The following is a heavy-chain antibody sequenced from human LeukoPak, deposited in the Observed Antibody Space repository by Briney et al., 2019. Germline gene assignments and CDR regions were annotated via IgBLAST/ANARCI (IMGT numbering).Heavy chain of an antibody. CDR1: GYTFTSSG. J-gene: IGHJ4*02. V-gene: IGHV1-18*01. D-gene: IGHD6-19*01. Sequence: ASVKVSCKASGYTFTSSGISCVRQAPGQGLEWMGWISAYNGNTNYAQKLQGRVTMTTDTSTSTAYMELRSLRSDDTAVYYCARAAGVDIAVAGDFDYWGQGTLVTVSS. CDR3: ARAAGVDIAVAGDFDY. CDR2: ISAYNGNT.